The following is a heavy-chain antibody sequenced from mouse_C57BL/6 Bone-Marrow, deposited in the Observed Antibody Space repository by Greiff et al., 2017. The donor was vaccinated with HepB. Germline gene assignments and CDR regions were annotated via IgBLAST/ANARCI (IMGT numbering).Heavy chain of an antibody. CDR1: GYTFTSYW. CDR2: IYPGSGST. V-gene: IGHV1-55*01. J-gene: IGHJ1*03. CDR3: ASRDYWYFDV. Sequence: QVQLQQPGAELVKPGASVKMSCTASGYTFTSYWITWVKQRPGQGLEWIGDIYPGSGSTNYNDKFKSKATLTVDTSSSTAYMQLSNLTSEDSAVYYCASRDYWYFDVWGTGTTVTVSS.